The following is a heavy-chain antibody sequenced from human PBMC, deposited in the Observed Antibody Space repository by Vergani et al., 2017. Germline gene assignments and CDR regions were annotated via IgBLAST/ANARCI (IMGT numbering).Heavy chain of an antibody. D-gene: IGHD4-11*01. CDR1: AGSFTSYH. CDR2: IYHTGRP. CDR3: ARVNTETNGHLYYYYYMDV. J-gene: IGHJ6*03. Sequence: QVQLQQWGGGLLKPSETLSLTSVVNAGSFTSYHWTWIRQPQGAGLEWVGDIYHTGRPVDHPSLKSRLAMSVDKSRNQCSLALNSVTATDTAIYFCARVNTETNGHLYYYYYMDVWGEGTAVTVS. V-gene: IGHV4-34*01.